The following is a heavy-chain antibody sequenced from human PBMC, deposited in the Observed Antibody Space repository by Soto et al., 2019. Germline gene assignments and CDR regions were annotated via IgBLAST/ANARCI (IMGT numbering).Heavy chain of an antibody. Sequence: VGSLRLSCAASGFTFSSYAMSCVRQSPGKWLEWVSAISGSGGSTYYADSVKGRFTISRDNSKNTLYLQMNSLRAEDTAVYYCAKNSGGRWELIRIGFEYLGQGTLVTVSS. D-gene: IGHD1-26*01. V-gene: IGHV3-23*01. CDR3: AKNSGGRWELIRIGFEY. CDR1: GFTFSSYA. J-gene: IGHJ4*02. CDR2: ISGSGGST.